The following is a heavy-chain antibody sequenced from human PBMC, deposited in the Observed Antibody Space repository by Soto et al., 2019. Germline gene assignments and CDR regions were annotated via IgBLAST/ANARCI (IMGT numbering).Heavy chain of an antibody. CDR1: GVTFTSYA. Sequence: GGSLRLSCAASGVTFTSYAMTWVRQVPGEGLQWVSSISKSGDSTYYADSVKGRFTISRDNSKNTLYLQMNSLRAEDTAVYYCARVPGTFWGQGTLVTVSS. V-gene: IGHV3-23*01. J-gene: IGHJ4*02. D-gene: IGHD3-10*01. CDR2: ISKSGDST. CDR3: ARVPGTF.